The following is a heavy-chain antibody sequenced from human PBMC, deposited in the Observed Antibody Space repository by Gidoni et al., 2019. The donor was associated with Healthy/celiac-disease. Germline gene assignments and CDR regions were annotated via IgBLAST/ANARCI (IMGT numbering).Heavy chain of an antibody. V-gene: IGHV3-23*01. D-gene: IGHD3-22*01. J-gene: IGHJ4*02. CDR2: ISGSGGST. CDR1: GFTFSSYA. CDR3: AKGRYYYDSSGYYVDDY. Sequence: EVQLLESGGGLVQPGGSLRLSCAASGFTFSSYAMSWVRQAQGKGLDWVSAISGSGGSTYYADSVKGRFTISRDNSKNTLYLQMNSLRAEDTAVYYCAKGRYYYDSSGYYVDDYWGQGTLVTVSS.